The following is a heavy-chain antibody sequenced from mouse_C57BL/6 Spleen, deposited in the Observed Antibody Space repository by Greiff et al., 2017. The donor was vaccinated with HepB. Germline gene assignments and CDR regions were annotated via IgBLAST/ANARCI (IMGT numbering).Heavy chain of an antibody. CDR2: ISDGGSYT. J-gene: IGHJ1*03. D-gene: IGHD1-1*01. Sequence: EVQLVESGGGLVKPGGSLKLSCAASGFTFSSYAMSWVRQTPEKRLEWVATISDGGSYTYYPDNVKGRFTISRDNAKNNLYLQMSHLNSEDTAMYYCARDYGSSYEGYFDVWGTGTTVTVSS. V-gene: IGHV5-4*01. CDR1: GFTFSSYA. CDR3: ARDYGSSYEGYFDV.